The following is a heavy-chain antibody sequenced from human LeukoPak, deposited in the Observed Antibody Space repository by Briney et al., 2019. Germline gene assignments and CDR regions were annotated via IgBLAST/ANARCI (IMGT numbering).Heavy chain of an antibody. V-gene: IGHV3-20*04. D-gene: IGHD2-15*01. CDR2: INWNGGST. CDR3: ARDGWALGYCSGGSCYIFDY. Sequence: SGGSLRLSCAASGFTFDDYGMSWVRQAPGKGLEWGSGINWNGGSTGYADSVKGRFTISRDNAKNSLYLQMNSLRAEDTALYYCARDGWALGYCSGGSCYIFDYWGQGTLVTVSS. J-gene: IGHJ4*02. CDR1: GFTFDDYG.